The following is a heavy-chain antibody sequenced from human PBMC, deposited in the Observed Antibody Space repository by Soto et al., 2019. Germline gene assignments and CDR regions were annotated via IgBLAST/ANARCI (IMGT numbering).Heavy chain of an antibody. CDR3: ARTTIFGVVIPSNWFDP. V-gene: IGHV2-26*01. J-gene: IGHJ5*02. Sequence: SGPTLVNPTETLTLTCTVSGFSLSNARMGVSWIRQPPGKALEWLAHIFSNDDKSYSTSLKSRLTISKDTSKSQVVLTMTNMDPVDTATYYCARTTIFGVVIPSNWFDPWGQGTLVTVSA. CDR2: IFSNDDK. CDR1: GFSLSNARMG. D-gene: IGHD3-3*01.